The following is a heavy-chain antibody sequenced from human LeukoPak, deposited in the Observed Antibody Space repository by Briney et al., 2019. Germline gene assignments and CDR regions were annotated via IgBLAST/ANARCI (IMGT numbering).Heavy chain of an antibody. Sequence: SETLSLTCAVYGGSFSGYYWSWIRQPPGKGLEWIGSIYYSGSTYYNPSLKSRVTISVDTSKNQFSLKLSSVTAADTAVYYCARDGVPHYDFWSGYPWFDPWGQGTLVTVSS. CDR1: GGSFSGYY. CDR2: IYYSGST. J-gene: IGHJ5*02. D-gene: IGHD3-3*01. V-gene: IGHV4-34*01. CDR3: ARDGVPHYDFWSGYPWFDP.